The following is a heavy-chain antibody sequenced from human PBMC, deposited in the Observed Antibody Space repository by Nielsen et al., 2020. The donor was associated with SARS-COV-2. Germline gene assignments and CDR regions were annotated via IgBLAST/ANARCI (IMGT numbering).Heavy chain of an antibody. J-gene: IGHJ4*02. CDR3: ASLGGNSVY. D-gene: IGHD4-23*01. V-gene: IGHV4-59*08. Sequence: SETLSLTCTASGGPISSYYWSWIRQPPGKGLEWIGYIYYSGSTNYNPSLKSRVTISVDTSKNQFSLKLSSVTAADTAVYYCASLGGNSVYWGQGTLVTVSS. CDR2: IYYSGST. CDR1: GGPISSYY.